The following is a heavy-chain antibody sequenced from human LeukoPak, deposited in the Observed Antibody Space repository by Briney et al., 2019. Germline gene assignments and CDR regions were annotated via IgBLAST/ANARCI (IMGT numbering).Heavy chain of an antibody. CDR2: IDYSGNT. CDR1: GGSISSSGYC. J-gene: IGHJ6*03. Sequence: PSETLSLTCTVSGGSISSSGYCWGWIRQPPGKGLEWIGSIDYSGNTNYNPSLKSRVTIAVDMSKNQFSLKLSSVTAADTAVYYCARDRKYYYHMDVWGKGTTVTVSS. CDR3: ARDRKYYYHMDV. V-gene: IGHV4-39*02. D-gene: IGHD1-14*01.